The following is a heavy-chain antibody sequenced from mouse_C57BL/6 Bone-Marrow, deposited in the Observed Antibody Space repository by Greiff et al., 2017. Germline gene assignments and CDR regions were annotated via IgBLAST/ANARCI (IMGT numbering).Heavy chain of an antibody. CDR3: AWGGFSSHFAY. Sequence: QVQLQQSGAELARPGASVKLSCKASGYTFTSYGISWVKQRTGQGLEWIGGIYPRSGNTYYNDKFQGKANLTADKSSSTAYMELRSLTSEDSAVYFCAWGGFSSHFAYWGQGTTLTVSS. CDR2: IYPRSGNT. CDR1: GYTFTSYG. V-gene: IGHV1-81*01. D-gene: IGHD1-3*01. J-gene: IGHJ2*01.